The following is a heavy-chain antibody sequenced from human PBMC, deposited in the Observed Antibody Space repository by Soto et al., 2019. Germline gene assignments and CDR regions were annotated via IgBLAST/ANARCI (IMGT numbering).Heavy chain of an antibody. J-gene: IGHJ5*02. CDR1: GFTFSTHA. V-gene: IGHV3-23*01. CDR2: INGGGYNT. D-gene: IGHD6-13*01. CDR3: AKDPTAAGTSS. Sequence: WGSLRLSCASSGFTFSTHAMSWVRQAPGRGLEWVSTINGGGYNTYYADSVKGRFTISRDNSRSTLYLQMNSLRVEDTAIYYCAKDPTAAGTSSWGQGTLVTVSS.